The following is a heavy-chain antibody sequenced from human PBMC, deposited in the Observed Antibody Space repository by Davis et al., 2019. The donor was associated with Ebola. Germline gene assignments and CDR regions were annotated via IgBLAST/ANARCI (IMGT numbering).Heavy chain of an antibody. V-gene: IGHV1-2*04. J-gene: IGHJ4*02. D-gene: IGHD2-15*01. Sequence: ASVKVSCKASGYTFTGYYMHWVRQAPGQGLEWVGWINPNSGGTNYAQKFQGWVTMTRDTSISTAYMELSRLRSDDTAVYYCAREDCSGGSCYSLFDYWGQGTLVTVSS. CDR2: INPNSGGT. CDR1: GYTFTGYY. CDR3: AREDCSGGSCYSLFDY.